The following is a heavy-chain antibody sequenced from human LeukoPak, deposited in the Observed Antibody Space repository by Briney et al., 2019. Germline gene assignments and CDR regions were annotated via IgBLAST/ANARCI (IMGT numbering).Heavy chain of an antibody. D-gene: IGHD3-22*01. CDR3: ARDYSSGYYYLFDY. V-gene: IGHV3-33*01. CDR2: IWYDGSEK. J-gene: IGHJ4*02. Sequence: GGSLVLSCAASGFTFSDYGMHWVRQAPGKGLEWVAVIWYDGSEKYYADSVKGRFTISRDNSKNTLYLQVSSLRADDTAVYFCARDYSSGYYYLFDYWGQGTLVTVSS. CDR1: GFTFSDYG.